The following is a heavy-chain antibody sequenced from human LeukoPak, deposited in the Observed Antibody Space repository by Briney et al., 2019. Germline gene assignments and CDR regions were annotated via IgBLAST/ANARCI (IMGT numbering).Heavy chain of an antibody. D-gene: IGHD6-13*01. Sequence: GGSLRLSCAASRFTFDDYAKHWVRQAPGKGLEWVSGISWNSGSIGYADSVTGRFTISRDNAKNSLYLQMNSLRAEDTALYYCAKASAAAGAFDYWGQGTLVTVSS. J-gene: IGHJ4*02. V-gene: IGHV3-9*01. CDR2: ISWNSGSI. CDR1: RFTFDDYA. CDR3: AKASAAAGAFDY.